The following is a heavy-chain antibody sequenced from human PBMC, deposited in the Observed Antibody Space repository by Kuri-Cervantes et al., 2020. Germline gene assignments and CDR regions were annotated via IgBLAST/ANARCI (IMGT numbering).Heavy chain of an antibody. V-gene: IGHV3-7*03. Sequence: GESLKISCAASGFTFSSYWMSWVRQAPGKGLEWVANIKQDGSEKYYVDSVKGRFTISRDNAKNSLYLQMNSLRAEDTAVYYCARRDIVVVVAASRAVAFDFWGQGTMVTVSS. CDR2: IKQDGSEK. J-gene: IGHJ3*01. CDR1: GFTFSSYW. CDR3: ARRDIVVVVAASRAVAFDF. D-gene: IGHD2-15*01.